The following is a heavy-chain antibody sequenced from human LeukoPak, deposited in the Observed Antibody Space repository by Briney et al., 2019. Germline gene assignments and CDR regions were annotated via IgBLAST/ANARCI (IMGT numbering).Heavy chain of an antibody. CDR3: AGELGY. CDR1: GGSISSHY. J-gene: IGHJ4*02. V-gene: IGHV4-59*11. Sequence: PSETLSLTCTVSGGSISSHYWSWIRQPPGKGLGWIGYIYYSGSTNYNPSLKSRVTISVDTSKNQFSLKLSSVTAADTAVYYCAGELGYWGQGTLVTVSS. CDR2: IYYSGST.